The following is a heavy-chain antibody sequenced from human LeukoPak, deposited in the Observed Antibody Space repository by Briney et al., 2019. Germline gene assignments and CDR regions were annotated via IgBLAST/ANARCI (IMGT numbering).Heavy chain of an antibody. V-gene: IGHV4-39*01. CDR3: VRHDGRGGATMGAFDS. D-gene: IGHD5-12*01. CDR1: AGSFISSSHH. Sequence: SETLSLTCTVSAGSFISSSHHWGWIRQPPGKGLGWIESVYYGRTTYYNPSRDGRITVSLDTSANQSSLQLNPVPAADTAVYYCVRHDGRGGATMGAFDSWGQGSLVTVSS. CDR2: VYYGRTT. J-gene: IGHJ5*01.